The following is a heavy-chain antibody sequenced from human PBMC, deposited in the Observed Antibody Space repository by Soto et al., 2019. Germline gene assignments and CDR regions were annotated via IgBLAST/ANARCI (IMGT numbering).Heavy chain of an antibody. D-gene: IGHD2-21*01. CDR2: IHPSGGGS. V-gene: IGHV1-46*02. Sequence: ASVKVSCKPSGYTLNTYYLHWVRQAPGQGLEWMGIIHPSGGGSTYAQKFLGRVTMTRDTSTSTVFMELSSLRSADTAVYYCARGAHIAVDAASFDYWGQGTLVTVSS. CDR1: GYTLNTYY. J-gene: IGHJ4*02. CDR3: ARGAHIAVDAASFDY.